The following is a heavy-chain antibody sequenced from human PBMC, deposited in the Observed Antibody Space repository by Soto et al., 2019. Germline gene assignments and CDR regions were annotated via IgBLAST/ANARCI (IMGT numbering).Heavy chain of an antibody. V-gene: IGHV3-23*01. J-gene: IGHJ3*02. CDR3: AKDRVIVVVTTHAFDI. Sequence: GGSLRLSCAASGFTFSSYAMGWVRQAPGKGLEWVSAISGSGGSTYYADSVKGRFTISRDNSKNTLYLQMNSLRAEDTAVYYCAKDRVIVVVTTHAFDIWGQGTMVTVSS. CDR1: GFTFSSYA. D-gene: IGHD2-21*02. CDR2: ISGSGGST.